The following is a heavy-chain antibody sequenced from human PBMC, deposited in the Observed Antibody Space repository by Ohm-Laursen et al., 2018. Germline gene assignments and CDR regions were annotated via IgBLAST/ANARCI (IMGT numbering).Heavy chain of an antibody. Sequence: GSLSLSCTASGFTFSSYAMSWDRQAPGKGLGWVSTISGSGGRTYYADSVKGRFTISRDNSKNTLYLQMNSLRAEDTAVYYCAKANYDSRGNGPYSMDVWGQGTTVTVSS. CDR2: ISGSGGRT. CDR1: GFTFSSYA. D-gene: IGHD3-22*01. J-gene: IGHJ6*02. V-gene: IGHV3-23*01. CDR3: AKANYDSRGNGPYSMDV.